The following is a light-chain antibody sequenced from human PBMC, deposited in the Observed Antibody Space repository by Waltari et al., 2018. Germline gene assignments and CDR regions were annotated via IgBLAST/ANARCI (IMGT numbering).Light chain of an antibody. CDR1: QSVSRV. CDR2: GAS. CDR3: QHYVRLPVT. J-gene: IGKJ1*01. Sequence: EIVLTQSPAPWSLSPGERATPSCRASQSVSRVLAWYQQKPGQAPRLLIYGASNRATGIPDRFSGSGSGTDFSLTISRLDPEDFAVYYCQHYVRLPVTFGQGTKVEIK. V-gene: IGKV3-20*01.